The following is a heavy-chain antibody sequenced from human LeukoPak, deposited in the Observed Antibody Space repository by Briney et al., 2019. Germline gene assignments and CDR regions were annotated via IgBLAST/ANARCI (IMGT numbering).Heavy chain of an antibody. CDR2: IIPIFGTA. D-gene: IGHD2-15*01. J-gene: IGHJ3*02. CDR1: GGTFSSYA. CDR3: ARDCVGSGGSCPRDAFDI. V-gene: IGHV1-69*13. Sequence: SVKVSCKASGGTFSSYAISWVRQAPGQGLEWMGGIIPIFGTANYAQKFQGRVTITADESTSTAYMEPSSLRSEDTAVYYCARDCVGSGGSCPRDAFDIWGQGTMVTVSS.